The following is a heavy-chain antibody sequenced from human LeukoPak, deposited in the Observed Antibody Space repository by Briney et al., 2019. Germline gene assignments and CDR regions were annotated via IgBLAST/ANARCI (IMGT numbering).Heavy chain of an antibody. J-gene: IGHJ4*02. CDR1: GFTFSNFA. CDR3: AKGADYFDS. V-gene: IGHV3-23*01. CDR2: ISGSGGTS. Sequence: GGSLRLSCAASGFTFSNFAIHWVRQAPGKGLEWVSSISGSGGTSYYADSVKGRFTFSRDNSKNTLYLQMNSLRAEDTAVYYCAKGADYFDSWGQGTLVIVSS.